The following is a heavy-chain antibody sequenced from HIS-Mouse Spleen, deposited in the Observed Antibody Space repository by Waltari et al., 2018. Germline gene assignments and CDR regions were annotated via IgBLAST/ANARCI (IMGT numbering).Heavy chain of an antibody. V-gene: IGHV4-39*07. CDR1: GGSISSSSYY. CDR3: AREIPYSSSWYDWYFDL. D-gene: IGHD6-13*01. CDR2: IYYSGRT. Sequence: QLPLQESGPGLVKPSETLSLTCTVPGGSISSSSYYWGWIRQPPGKGLEWIGSIYYSGRTYYNPSLKSRVTISVDTSKNQFSLKLSSVTAADTAVYYCAREIPYSSSWYDWYFDLWGRGTLVTVSS. J-gene: IGHJ2*01.